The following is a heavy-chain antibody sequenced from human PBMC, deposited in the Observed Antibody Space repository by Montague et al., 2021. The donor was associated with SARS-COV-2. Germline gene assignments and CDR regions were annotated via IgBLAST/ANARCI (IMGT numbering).Heavy chain of an antibody. CDR2: IDWEGDT. CDR1: GFSLTTSGVS. D-gene: IGHD4-17*01. V-gene: IGHV2-70*19. J-gene: IGHJ6*02. Sequence: PALVKPTQTLTLTCTFSGFSLTTSGVSVSWVRQPPGKALEWLAVIDWEGDTHYSTSLKTRLTISKDSTGNQVVLTVTNMDPVDTATYYCARRLSRIGNYGAVCHDGMDDWGQGTTVTVSS. CDR3: ARRLSRIGNYGAVCHDGMDD.